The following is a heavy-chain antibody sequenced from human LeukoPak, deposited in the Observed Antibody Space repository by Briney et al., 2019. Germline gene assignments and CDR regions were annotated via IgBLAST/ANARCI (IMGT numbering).Heavy chain of an antibody. D-gene: IGHD3-3*01. V-gene: IGHV4-34*01. CDR3: ARVSTPTITIFGVVTRYYFDY. CDR2: INHSRST. CDR1: GGSFSGYY. Sequence: SETLSLTCAVYGGSFSGYYWSWLRQPPGKGLEWIGEINHSRSTNYNPSLKSRVTISVDTSKNQFSLKLSSVTAADTAVYYCARVSTPTITIFGVVTRYYFDYWGQGTLVTVSS. J-gene: IGHJ4*02.